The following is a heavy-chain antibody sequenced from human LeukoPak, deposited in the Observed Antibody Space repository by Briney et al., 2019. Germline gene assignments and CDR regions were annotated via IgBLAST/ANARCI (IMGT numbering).Heavy chain of an antibody. CDR1: GGSISSGTYY. CDR3: ARRGRWLQRGNYDY. CDR2: IYTSGST. J-gene: IGHJ4*02. D-gene: IGHD5-24*01. V-gene: IGHV4-61*02. Sequence: SQTLSLTCTVSGGSISSGTYYWSWIRLPAGKGLEWIGRIYTSGSTNYNPSLKSRVTISVDTSKNQFSLKLSSVTAADTAVYYCARRGRWLQRGNYDYWGQGTLVTVSS.